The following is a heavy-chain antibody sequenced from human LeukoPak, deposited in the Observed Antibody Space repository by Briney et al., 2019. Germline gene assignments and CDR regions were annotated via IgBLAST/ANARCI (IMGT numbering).Heavy chain of an antibody. CDR1: GLPFGRLA. V-gene: IGHV3-23*01. CDR3: AKGNTSSAYSAVDH. Sequence: GGSLRHFHAASGLPFGRLALRWAGQAPGKGLEWVSTVSGSGDATYYADSVKGRFTVSRDDSKNTLHLQMDSLRAEDTALYYCAKGNTSSAYSAVDHWGQGTLVTVSA. D-gene: IGHD3-22*01. J-gene: IGHJ4*02. CDR2: VSGSGDAT.